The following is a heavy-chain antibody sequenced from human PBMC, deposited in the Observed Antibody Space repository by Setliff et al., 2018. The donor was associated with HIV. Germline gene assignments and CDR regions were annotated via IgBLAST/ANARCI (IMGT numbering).Heavy chain of an antibody. D-gene: IGHD2-21*01. V-gene: IGHV4-38-2*02. CDR3: ARGYGHIVEVIASDAFDI. J-gene: IGHJ3*02. Sequence: SETLSLTCTVPGYSISRGYYWGWIRQPPGKGLEWIGNIYHSGSTFYNPSLKSRVTTSVDTSKNQFSLKLRSVTAADTAVYYCARGYGHIVEVIASDAFDIWGQGIMVTVSS. CDR2: IYHSGST. CDR1: GYSISRGYY.